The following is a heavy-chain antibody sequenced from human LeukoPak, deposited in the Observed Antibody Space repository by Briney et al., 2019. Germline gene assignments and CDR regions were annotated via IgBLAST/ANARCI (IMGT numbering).Heavy chain of an antibody. D-gene: IGHD3-22*01. CDR2: IYYSGST. CDR1: GGSISSGDYY. Sequence: ESSQTLSLTCTVSGGSISSGDYYWSWIRQPPGKGPEWIGYIYYSGSTYYNPSLKSRVTISVDTSKNQFSLKLSSVTAADTAVYYCASLDSSGYYFLDYWGQGTPVTVSS. J-gene: IGHJ4*02. CDR3: ASLDSSGYYFLDY. V-gene: IGHV4-30-4*08.